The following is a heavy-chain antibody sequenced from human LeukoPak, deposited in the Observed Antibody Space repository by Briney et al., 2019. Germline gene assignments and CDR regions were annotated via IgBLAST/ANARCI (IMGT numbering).Heavy chain of an antibody. CDR2: ISAYNGNT. D-gene: IGHD1-1*01. CDR3: AREIFQGLERGWFDP. V-gene: IGHV1-18*01. CDR1: GYTFTSYG. Sequence: GASVKVSCKASGYTFTSYGISWVRQAPGQGLEWMGWISAYNGNTNYAQKLQGRVTMTTDTSTSTAYMELRSLGSDDTAVYYCAREIFQGLERGWFDPWGQGTLVTVSS. J-gene: IGHJ5*02.